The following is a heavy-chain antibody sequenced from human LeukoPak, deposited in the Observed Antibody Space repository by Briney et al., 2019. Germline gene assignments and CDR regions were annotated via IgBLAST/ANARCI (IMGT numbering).Heavy chain of an antibody. CDR3: ARAYSSGWYYYFDY. J-gene: IGHJ4*02. CDR2: INPNSGGT. Sequence: GASVKVSCKASGYMFTDYYMHWVRQAPGQGLEWMGWINPNSGGTNYAQKFQGRVTMTRDTSISTAYMELSRLRSDDTAVYSCARAYSSGWYYYFDYWGQGTPVTVSS. D-gene: IGHD6-19*01. V-gene: IGHV1-2*02. CDR1: GYMFTDYY.